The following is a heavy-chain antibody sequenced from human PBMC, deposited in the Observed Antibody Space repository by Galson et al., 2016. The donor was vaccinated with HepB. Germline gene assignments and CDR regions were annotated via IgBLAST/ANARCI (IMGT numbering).Heavy chain of an antibody. CDR3: RVVVTPQGVEY. CDR2: IKSKTDGGTI. D-gene: IGHD2-21*02. V-gene: IGHV3-15*01. J-gene: IGHJ4*02. CDR1: GLSFSYVW. Sequence: SLRLSCAASGLSFSYVWLSWVRQAPGKGLEWVGRIKSKTDGGTIDSAAPVKGRFSISRDASKMTLFLQMTSLKTEGAAVYYCRVVVTPQGVEYLGQGTLVNVSS.